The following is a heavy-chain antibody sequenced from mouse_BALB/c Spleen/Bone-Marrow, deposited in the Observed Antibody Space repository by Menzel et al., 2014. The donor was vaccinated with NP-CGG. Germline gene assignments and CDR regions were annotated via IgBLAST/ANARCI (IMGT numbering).Heavy chain of an antibody. CDR1: GFTFSSYG. V-gene: IGHV5-6-3*01. D-gene: IGHD2-1*01. CDR3: ARGNYGNYVDYFDY. CDR2: INSNGGST. Sequence: EVKLMESGGGLVQPGGPLKLSCAASGFTFSSYGMSWVRQTPDKRLELVASINSNGGSTYYPDSVKGRFTISRDNAKKTLSLQMSSLKSEDTAVYYCARGNYGNYVDYFDYWGQGTTLTVSS. J-gene: IGHJ2*01.